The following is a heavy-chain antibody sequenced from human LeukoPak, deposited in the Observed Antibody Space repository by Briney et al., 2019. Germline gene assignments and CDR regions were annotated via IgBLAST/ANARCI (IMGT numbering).Heavy chain of an antibody. V-gene: IGHV3-11*01. CDR1: GFTFSDYY. J-gene: IGHJ6*02. CDR3: ARGTLSMVRGIITVGLDV. D-gene: IGHD3-10*01. Sequence: PGGSLRLSCAASGFTFSDYYMSWIRQAPGKGLEWVSYMTSSGRTLYYGDSVKGRFTISGDKAENSLYLQMNGLRGEDTAVYYCARGTLSMVRGIITVGLDVWGQGTTVTVSS. CDR2: MTSSGRTL.